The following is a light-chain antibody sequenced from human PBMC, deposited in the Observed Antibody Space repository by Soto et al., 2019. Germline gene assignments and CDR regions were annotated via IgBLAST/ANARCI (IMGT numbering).Light chain of an antibody. J-gene: IGLJ2*01. CDR3: SSWDDSLNVVV. Sequence: QSVLTQPPSASGTPGQRVTISCSGSSSTIGGNTVNWYQQLPGTAPKLLIYNDDERPSGVPDRFTGSKSGTSSSLAISGLQSDDEADYSCSSWDDSLNVVVFGGGTKLTVL. V-gene: IGLV1-44*01. CDR2: NDD. CDR1: SSTIGGNT.